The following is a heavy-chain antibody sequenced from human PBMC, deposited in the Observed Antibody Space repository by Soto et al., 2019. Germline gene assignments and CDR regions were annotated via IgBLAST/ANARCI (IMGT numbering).Heavy chain of an antibody. CDR1: GGSISSGGYY. J-gene: IGHJ5*02. CDR2: IYYSGST. Sequence: SETLSLTCTVSGGSISSGGYYWSWIRQHPGKGLEWIGYIYYSGSTYYNPSLKSRVTISVDTSKNQFSLKLSSVTAADTAVYYCARVASPIPPQYHWNYGPWFDTWGQGTLVTVS. D-gene: IGHD1-7*01. V-gene: IGHV4-31*03. CDR3: ARVASPIPPQYHWNYGPWFDT.